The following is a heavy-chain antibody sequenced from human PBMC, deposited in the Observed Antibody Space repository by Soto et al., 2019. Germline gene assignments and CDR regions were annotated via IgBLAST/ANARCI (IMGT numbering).Heavy chain of an antibody. CDR2: FDPEDGET. CDR3: ATQRRDTIFGVVTLYHGMDV. V-gene: IGHV1-24*01. J-gene: IGHJ6*02. D-gene: IGHD3-3*01. Sequence: ASVKVSCKVSGYTLTELSMHWVRQAPGKGLEWMGGFDPEDGETIYAQKFQGRVTMTEDTSTDTAYMELSSLRSEDTAVYYCATQRRDTIFGVVTLYHGMDVWGQGTTVTVSS. CDR1: GYTLTELS.